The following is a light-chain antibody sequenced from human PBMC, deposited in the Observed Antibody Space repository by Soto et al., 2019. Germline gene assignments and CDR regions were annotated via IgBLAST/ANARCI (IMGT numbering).Light chain of an antibody. CDR1: QSVSSN. Sequence: TQPPATLSVPPGESATLSCRASQSVSSNLAWHQQNPGQTPRLLVYGASNRATGIPDRFSGRGSGTDFTLTISRLEPEDFAVYYCQQYGASPRTFGQGTKVDI. J-gene: IGKJ1*01. V-gene: IGKV3-20*01. CDR2: GAS. CDR3: QQYGASPRT.